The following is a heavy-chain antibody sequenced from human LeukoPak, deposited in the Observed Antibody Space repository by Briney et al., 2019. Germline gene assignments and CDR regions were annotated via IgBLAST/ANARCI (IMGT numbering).Heavy chain of an antibody. J-gene: IGHJ4*02. CDR1: GFTFSSYA. Sequence: QSGGSLRLSCAASGFTFSSYAMSRVRQAPGKGLEWVSAISGSGGSTYYADSVKGRFTISRDNSKNTLYLQMNSLRAEDTAVYYCAKLSSARTSPKYYFDYWGQGTLVTVSS. CDR2: ISGSGGST. CDR3: AKLSSARTSPKYYFDY. V-gene: IGHV3-23*01. D-gene: IGHD2-2*01.